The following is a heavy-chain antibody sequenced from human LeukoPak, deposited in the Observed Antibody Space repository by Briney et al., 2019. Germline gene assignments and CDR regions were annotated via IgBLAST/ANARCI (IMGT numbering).Heavy chain of an antibody. CDR3: ARNYYDSSGAGFDY. CDR1: GFTFSSYG. V-gene: IGHV3-33*01. J-gene: IGHJ4*02. D-gene: IGHD3-22*01. CDR2: IWYDGSNK. Sequence: GGSLRLSCSASGFTFSSYGMHWVRQAPGKGLEWVAVIWYDGSNKYYADSVKGRFTISRDNSKNTLYLQMNSLRAEDTAVYYCARNYYDSSGAGFDYWGQGTLVTVSS.